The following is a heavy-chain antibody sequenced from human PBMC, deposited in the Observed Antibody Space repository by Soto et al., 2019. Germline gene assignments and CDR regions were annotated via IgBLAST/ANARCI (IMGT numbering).Heavy chain of an antibody. V-gene: IGHV2-5*02. CDR1: GFSLSTSGVG. J-gene: IGHJ6*03. CDR3: AHSGWDIVATLSHYMDV. Sequence: QITLKESGPTLVKPTQTLTLTCTFSGFSLSTSGVGVGWIRQPPGKALEWLALIYWDDDKRYSPSLKSRLTITKDTSKNQVVLTMTNMDPVDTAKYYCAHSGWDIVATLSHYMDVWGKGTTVTVSS. D-gene: IGHD5-12*01. CDR2: IYWDDDK.